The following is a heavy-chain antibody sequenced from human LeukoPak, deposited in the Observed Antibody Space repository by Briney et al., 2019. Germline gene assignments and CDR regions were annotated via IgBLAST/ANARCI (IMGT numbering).Heavy chain of an antibody. J-gene: IGHJ5*02. CDR2: VNEDGSEK. D-gene: IGHD5-24*01. Sequence: GGSLRLSCAASGFTFTNNWMTWFRQAPGKGLEWVANVNEDGSEKNYVDSVKGRFTISRDNAKNSVYLQMNNLRAEETAVYYCVRGRGWIEPWGQGTLVTVSS. CDR1: GFTFTNNW. V-gene: IGHV3-7*01. CDR3: VRGRGWIEP.